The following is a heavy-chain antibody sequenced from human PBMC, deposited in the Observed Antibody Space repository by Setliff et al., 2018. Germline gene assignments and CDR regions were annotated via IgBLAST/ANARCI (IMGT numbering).Heavy chain of an antibody. D-gene: IGHD3-10*01. Sequence: SETLSLTCTVSGGSITNYYWSWIRQPPGKGLEWIGYYSGSTNYNPSLKSRVTISIDTSKNQFSLKLTSVTAADTAVYYCARTINFLGSGTWGYMDVWGKGTTVTVS. CDR3: ARTINFLGSGTWGYMDV. J-gene: IGHJ6*03. V-gene: IGHV4-59*12. CDR2: YSGST. CDR1: GGSITNYY.